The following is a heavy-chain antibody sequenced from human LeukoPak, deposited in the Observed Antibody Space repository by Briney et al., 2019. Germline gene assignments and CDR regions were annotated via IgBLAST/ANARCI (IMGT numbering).Heavy chain of an antibody. CDR3: ARAVLRSGSYFFDY. D-gene: IGHD1-26*01. CDR2: IGTAGDT. Sequence: GGSLRLSCAASGFTFSSDDIHWVRQATGKGLEWVSAIGTAGDTYYPGSVKGRFTISRENAKNSLYLQMNSLRAGDTAVYYCARAVLRSGSYFFDYWGQGTLVTVSS. J-gene: IGHJ4*02. CDR1: GFTFSSDD. V-gene: IGHV3-13*01.